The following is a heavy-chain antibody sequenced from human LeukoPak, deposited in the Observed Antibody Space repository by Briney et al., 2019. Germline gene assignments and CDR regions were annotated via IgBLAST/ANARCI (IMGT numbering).Heavy chain of an antibody. D-gene: IGHD2-2*01. J-gene: IGHJ4*02. CDR2: TKSKTDGGTT. V-gene: IGHV3-15*01. CDR1: GFTFSSYA. Sequence: GGSLRLSCAASGFTFSSYAVDWVRQAPGKGLEWVGRTKSKTDGGTTDYAAPVKGRFTISRDDSKNTLYLQMNSLKTEDTAVYYCAKDREMFDIVVVPVGGQGTLVTVSS. CDR3: AKDREMFDIVVVPV.